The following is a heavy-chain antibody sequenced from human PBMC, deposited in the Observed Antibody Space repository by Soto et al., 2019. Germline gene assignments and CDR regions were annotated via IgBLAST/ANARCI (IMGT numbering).Heavy chain of an antibody. CDR1: AFTFSNYA. J-gene: IGHJ4*02. CDR2: IGNYGGDI. D-gene: IGHD3-16*01. CDR3: AKKYLGPYPFDY. Sequence: PGGSLRLSCAASAFTFSNYAMAWVRQAPGKGLGWVSSIGNYGGDISYADSVKGRFTISRDNSKNTLYLQMDSLRAEDTAVYYCAKKYLGPYPFDYWGQGTLVTVSS. V-gene: IGHV3-23*01.